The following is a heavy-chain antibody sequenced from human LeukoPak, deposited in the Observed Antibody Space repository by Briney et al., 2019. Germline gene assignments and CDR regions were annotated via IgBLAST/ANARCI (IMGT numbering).Heavy chain of an antibody. Sequence: SETLSLTCAVSGGSFSGYYWSWIRQPPGKGLEWIGEINHSGSTNYNPSLKSRVTISVDTSKNQFSLKLSSVTAADTAVYYCAARRGNIPPHSFDYWGQGTLVTVSS. CDR2: INHSGST. J-gene: IGHJ4*02. CDR3: AARRGNIPPHSFDY. CDR1: GGSFSGYY. D-gene: IGHD1/OR15-1a*01. V-gene: IGHV4-34*01.